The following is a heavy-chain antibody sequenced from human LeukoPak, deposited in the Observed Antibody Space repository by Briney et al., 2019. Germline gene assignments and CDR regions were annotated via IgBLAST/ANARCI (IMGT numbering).Heavy chain of an antibody. CDR3: AKVTSRGFGDLYPYYFDY. CDR1: GFTFSSYW. D-gene: IGHD3-10*01. Sequence: GGSLRLSCAASGFTFSSYWMSWVRQAPGKGLEWVANIKQDGSEKYYVDSVKGRFTISRDNAKNSLYLQMNNLRAEDTAVYYCAKVTSRGFGDLYPYYFDYWGQGTLVTVSS. CDR2: IKQDGSEK. J-gene: IGHJ4*02. V-gene: IGHV3-7*03.